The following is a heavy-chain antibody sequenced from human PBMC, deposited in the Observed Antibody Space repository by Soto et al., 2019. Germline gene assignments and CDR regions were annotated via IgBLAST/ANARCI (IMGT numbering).Heavy chain of an antibody. Sequence: GASLKISCKGSGYSFTSYWISWVRQMPGKGLEWMGRIDPSDSYTNYSPSFQGHVTISADKSISTAYLQWSSLKASDTAMYYCASRFGTGVDYWGQGTLVTVSS. CDR3: ASRFGTGVDY. CDR1: GYSFTSYW. J-gene: IGHJ4*02. V-gene: IGHV5-10-1*01. D-gene: IGHD3-3*01. CDR2: IDPSDSYT.